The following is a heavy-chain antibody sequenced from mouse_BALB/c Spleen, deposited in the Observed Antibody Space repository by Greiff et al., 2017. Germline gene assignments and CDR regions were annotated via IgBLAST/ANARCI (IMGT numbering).Heavy chain of an antibody. CDR2: IDPANGNT. CDR3: ARWTRMDY. J-gene: IGHJ4*01. V-gene: IGHV14-3*02. D-gene: IGHD3-1*01. Sequence: EVKLQESGAELVKPGASVKLSCTASGFNIKDTYMHWVKQRPEQGLEWIGRIDPANGNTKYDPKFQGKATITADTSSNTAYLQLSSLTSEDTAVYYCARWTRMDYWGQGTSVTVSS. CDR1: GFNIKDTY.